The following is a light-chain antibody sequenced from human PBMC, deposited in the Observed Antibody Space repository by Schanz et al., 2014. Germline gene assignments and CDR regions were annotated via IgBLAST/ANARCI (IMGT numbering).Light chain of an antibody. CDR2: DVS. Sequence: QSALTQPRSVSGSPGQSVAISCTGTSSDVGGYNYVSWYQQHPGKAPKLMIYDVSKRPSGVPVRFSGSKSGNTASLTISGLQAEDEADYYCSSYAGNNKLLFGGGTKLTVL. J-gene: IGLJ2*01. V-gene: IGLV2-11*01. CDR3: SSYAGNNKLL. CDR1: SSDVGGYNY.